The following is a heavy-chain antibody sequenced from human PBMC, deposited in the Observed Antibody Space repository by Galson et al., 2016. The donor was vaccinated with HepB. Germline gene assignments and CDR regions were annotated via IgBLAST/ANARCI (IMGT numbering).Heavy chain of an antibody. Sequence: SLRLSCAGSGFTFGDYAMNWFRQAPGKGLEWVGFIRSKAYGGTTEYAASVKGRFTISRDDSKSIAYLQMNSLKTEDTALYYCARDVRTGIYRNGFDIWGQGTMVTVSS. CDR3: ARDVRTGIYRNGFDI. J-gene: IGHJ3*02. V-gene: IGHV3-49*03. CDR2: IRSKAYGGTT. D-gene: IGHD1-1*01. CDR1: GFTFGDYA.